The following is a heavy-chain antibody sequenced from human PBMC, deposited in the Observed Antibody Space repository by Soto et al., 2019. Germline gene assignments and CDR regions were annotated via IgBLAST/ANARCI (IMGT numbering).Heavy chain of an antibody. CDR1: GGTFSSSS. Sequence: QVQLVQSGAEVKKPGSSVKVSCKASGGTFSSSSISWVRQAPGQGLEWIGGIIPIFGTANYAHKFQGRVTITADESTSTAYLELSSLRSEDAAVYYCASIPRTYAVHGGFDYWGQGNLVTFSS. V-gene: IGHV1-69*01. CDR3: ASIPRTYAVHGGFDY. CDR2: IIPIFGTA. J-gene: IGHJ4*02. D-gene: IGHD2-15*01.